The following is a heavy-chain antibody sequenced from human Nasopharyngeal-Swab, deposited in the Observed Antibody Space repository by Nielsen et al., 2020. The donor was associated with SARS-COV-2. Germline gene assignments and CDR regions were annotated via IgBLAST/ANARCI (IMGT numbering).Heavy chain of an antibody. CDR2: ISYDGSNK. J-gene: IGHJ6*02. CDR3: ARAVAGNYYYGMDV. Sequence: GESLKISCAASGFIFHSFAMHWVRQAPGKGLEWVAVISYDGSNKYYADSVKGRFTISRDNSKNTLYLQMNSLRAEDTAVYYCARAVAGNYYYGMDVWGQGTTVTVSS. CDR1: GFIFHSFA. V-gene: IGHV3-30*04. D-gene: IGHD6-19*01.